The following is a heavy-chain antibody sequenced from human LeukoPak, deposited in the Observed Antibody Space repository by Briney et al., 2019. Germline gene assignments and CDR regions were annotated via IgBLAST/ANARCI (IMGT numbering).Heavy chain of an antibody. V-gene: IGHV4-59*01. CDR2: IYYSGST. Sequence: SETLSLTCTVSGGSISSYYWSWIRQPPGKGLEWIGYIYYSGSTNYNPSLKSRVTISVNTSKNQFSLKLSSVNAADTAVYYCARAAAAGPTAYYYYYMDVWGKGTTVTASS. D-gene: IGHD6-13*01. J-gene: IGHJ6*03. CDR3: ARAAAAGPTAYYYYYMDV. CDR1: GGSISSYY.